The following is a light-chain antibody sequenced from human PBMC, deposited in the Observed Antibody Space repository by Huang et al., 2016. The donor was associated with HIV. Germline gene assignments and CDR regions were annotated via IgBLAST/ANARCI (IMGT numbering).Light chain of an antibody. Sequence: EIVMTQSPDTLSVSSGERATLSCRASQRVRDKLAWYQQKPGQAPRLLLHATSTRAAGVPARFSGSGSGTEFTLTISSLQSEDCGVYYCQQYESWPPLTFGGGTKVEIK. CDR3: QQYESWPPLT. V-gene: IGKV3-15*01. J-gene: IGKJ4*01. CDR1: QRVRDK. CDR2: ATS.